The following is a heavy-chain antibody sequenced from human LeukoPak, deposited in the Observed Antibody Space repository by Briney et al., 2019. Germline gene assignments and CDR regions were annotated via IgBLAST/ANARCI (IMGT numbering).Heavy chain of an antibody. CDR2: IKSKTDGGTT. CDR3: AKYDTSVNFDY. Sequence: GGSLRLSCVASGFTFTNAWMSWVRQAPGKGLEWVGHIKSKTDGGTTDYAAPVKGRFIISRDDSKRTLYLRMNSLKTDDTAVYYCAKYDTSVNFDYWGQGTLVTVSS. J-gene: IGHJ4*02. V-gene: IGHV3-15*01. D-gene: IGHD3-22*01. CDR1: GFTFTNAW.